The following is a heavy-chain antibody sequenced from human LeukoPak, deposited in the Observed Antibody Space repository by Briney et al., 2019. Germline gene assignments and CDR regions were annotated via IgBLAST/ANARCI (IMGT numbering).Heavy chain of an antibody. V-gene: IGHV3-23*01. J-gene: IGHJ4*02. CDR1: GFTVSSNY. CDR3: AKGRPYYFGSGNDPASDY. D-gene: IGHD3-10*01. CDR2: ISGSGGTT. Sequence: PGGSLRLSCAASGFTVSSNYMTWVRQAPGKGLEWVSGISGSGGTTYYADSVKGRFTISRDNSKNTLYVQMNSLRAEDTAVYYCAKGRPYYFGSGNDPASDYWGQGTLVTVSS.